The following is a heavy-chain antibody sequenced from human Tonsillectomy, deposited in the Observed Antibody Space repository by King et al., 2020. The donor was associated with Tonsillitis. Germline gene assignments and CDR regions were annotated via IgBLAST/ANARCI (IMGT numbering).Heavy chain of an antibody. V-gene: IGHV3-23*01. CDR2: ISGSGVST. J-gene: IGHJ4*02. Sequence: VQLLESGGGLVQPGGSLRLSWASSGFTFRSYAMSWVRQAPGKGLEWGSVISGSGVSTKYADSVKGRFTISIGNSKNTLYLQMNSLRAEDTAVYYCAKVSDSGYYFDYWGQGTLVTVSS. CDR3: AKVSDSGYYFDY. CDR1: GFTFRSYA. D-gene: IGHD3-22*01.